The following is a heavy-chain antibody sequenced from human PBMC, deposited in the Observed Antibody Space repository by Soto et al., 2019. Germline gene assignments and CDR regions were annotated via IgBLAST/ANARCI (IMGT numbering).Heavy chain of an antibody. CDR3: ARDRGGNGYFDPIDFDY. CDR1: GYSFTTYF. J-gene: IGHJ4*02. V-gene: IGHV1-3*04. D-gene: IGHD3-9*01. Sequence: GASVKVSCKTSGYSFTTYFMHWVRQAPGQRLEWMGWINTGNGDTKYSQQFQGRVTIARDTSASTTYMELRSLRSDDTAVYYCARDRGGNGYFDPIDFDYWGQGTLVTVSS. CDR2: INTGNGDT.